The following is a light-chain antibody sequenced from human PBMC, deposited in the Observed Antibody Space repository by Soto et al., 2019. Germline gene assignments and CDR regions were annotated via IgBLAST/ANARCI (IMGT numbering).Light chain of an antibody. CDR1: QSVRGNY. Sequence: EVVLTQSPGTLSLSPGESATLSCRASQSVRGNYFAWYQQRPGRAPRLLVYGPSVRAAGIPDRFRGSGSRTDFNLTINRVEPEDFEVYYCHQFGMSPFTFGPGTTLDIK. J-gene: IGKJ3*01. V-gene: IGKV3-20*01. CDR2: GPS. CDR3: HQFGMSPFT.